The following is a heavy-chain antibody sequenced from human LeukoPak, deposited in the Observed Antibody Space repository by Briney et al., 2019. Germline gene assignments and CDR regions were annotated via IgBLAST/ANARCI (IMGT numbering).Heavy chain of an antibody. V-gene: IGHV1-2*02. J-gene: IGHJ6*03. Sequence: GASVKVSCKASGYTFTGYYMHWVRQAPGQGLEWMGWIDPNSGGTNYAQKFQGRVTMTRDASISTAYMELSSLSSEDTAVYYCARANSPGGVYYYYMDVWGRGTTVTVSS. CDR3: ARANSPGGVYYYYMDV. D-gene: IGHD1-1*01. CDR1: GYTFTGYY. CDR2: IDPNSGGT.